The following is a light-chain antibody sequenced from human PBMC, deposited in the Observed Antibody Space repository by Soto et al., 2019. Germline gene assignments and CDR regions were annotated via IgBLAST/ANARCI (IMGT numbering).Light chain of an antibody. J-gene: IGKJ5*01. V-gene: IGKV1-27*01. Sequence: DIQVTQSPSSLSASVGDRVTITCRASQGISNGLSWYQQKPGQAPTPLIYAASSLQSGVPSRFSGSGSGTEFTLTISSLQSEDFAVYYCQQYDNWPPITFGHGTRLEIK. CDR2: AAS. CDR1: QGISNG. CDR3: QQYDNWPPIT.